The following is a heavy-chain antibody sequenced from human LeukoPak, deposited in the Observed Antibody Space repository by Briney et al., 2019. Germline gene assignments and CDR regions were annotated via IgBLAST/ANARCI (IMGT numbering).Heavy chain of an antibody. Sequence: GVSLTLSCAASGFTFRCYGMLWLPQAPGKALEGVAYIRYDGSKRYYADSVRGRFTIDRDNSNNTVYLQMKSLSAEDTVVYYCAGGGRYSHDSSAQDGSWYFVYWGEGRLVAVS. J-gene: IGHJ4*02. V-gene: IGHV3-30*02. CDR2: IRYDGSKR. CDR1: GFTFRCYG. D-gene: IGHD3-22*01. CDR3: AGGGRYSHDSSAQDGSWYFVY.